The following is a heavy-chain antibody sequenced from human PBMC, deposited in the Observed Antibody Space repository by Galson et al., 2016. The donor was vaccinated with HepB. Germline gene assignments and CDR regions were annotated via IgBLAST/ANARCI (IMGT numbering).Heavy chain of an antibody. J-gene: IGHJ4*02. V-gene: IGHV3-49*03. CDR2: VRSETYGGTT. D-gene: IGHD5-18*01. CDR1: GFTFADYA. Sequence: SLRLSCATSGFTFADYAMTWFRQTPGEGLEWVGFVRSETYGGTTDYAASAEGRFTISRDDSNSIANLQMNSRKTEDTAVYYCSRISGYTYGHDFDYWGQGTLVTVSS. CDR3: SRISGYTYGHDFDY.